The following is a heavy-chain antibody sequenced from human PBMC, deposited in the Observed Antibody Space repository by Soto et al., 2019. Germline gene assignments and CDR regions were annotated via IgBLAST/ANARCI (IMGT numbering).Heavy chain of an antibody. Sequence: EVQLLESGGGLVQPGGSLRLSCVASGFTFSSYAMTWVRQAPGKGLEWVSAISGSGGSTYYADSVKGRFTISSDNSKNTLYLQMNSLRAEDTAVYYCAKDRGSGSTSWYNGWFDPWGQGTLVTVSS. CDR2: ISGSGGST. J-gene: IGHJ5*02. D-gene: IGHD2-2*02. CDR3: AKDRGSGSTSWYNGWFDP. CDR1: GFTFSSYA. V-gene: IGHV3-23*01.